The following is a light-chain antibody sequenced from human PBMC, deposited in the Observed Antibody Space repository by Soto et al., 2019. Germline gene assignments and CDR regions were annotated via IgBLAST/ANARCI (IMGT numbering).Light chain of an antibody. CDR2: GTS. CDR1: QSGSSNY. J-gene: IGKJ2*03. Sequence: EIVLTQSPGTLSLSLGERATLSCRASQSGSSNYLAWYQQKPGQAPRLLIYGTSSRATGIPDRFSGSGSGTDFTLTISRLEPEDFAVYYCQQYGNSPRYSFGQGTKLEIK. V-gene: IGKV3-20*01. CDR3: QQYGNSPRYS.